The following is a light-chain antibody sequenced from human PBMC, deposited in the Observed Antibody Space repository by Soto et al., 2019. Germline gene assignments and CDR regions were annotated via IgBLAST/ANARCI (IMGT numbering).Light chain of an antibody. Sequence: DIQMTQSPSTLSASVGDRVTITCRASQSVSNWLAWYQQKPGKAPKILIYKASSLESGVPSRFSGSGSGTEFTLTISSLRPDDFATYYCQHYNGYRWTFGRGTKVDIK. CDR2: KAS. V-gene: IGKV1-5*03. CDR1: QSVSNW. CDR3: QHYNGYRWT. J-gene: IGKJ1*01.